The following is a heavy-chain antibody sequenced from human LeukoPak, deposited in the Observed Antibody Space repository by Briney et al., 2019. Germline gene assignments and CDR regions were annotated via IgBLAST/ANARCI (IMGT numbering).Heavy chain of an antibody. CDR2: ISSSSSYI. J-gene: IGHJ4*02. Sequence: GGSLRLSCAASGFTFSSYSMNWVRQAPGKGLEWVSSISSSSSYIYYADSVKGRFTISRDNAKNSLYLQMNSLRAEDTAVYYCARDITEEATPNFDYWGQGTLVTVSS. V-gene: IGHV3-21*01. CDR3: ARDITEEATPNFDY. CDR1: GFTFSSYS. D-gene: IGHD1-14*01.